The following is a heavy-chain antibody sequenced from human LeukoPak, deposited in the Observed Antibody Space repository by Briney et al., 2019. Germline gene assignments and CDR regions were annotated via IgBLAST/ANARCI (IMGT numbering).Heavy chain of an antibody. D-gene: IGHD4-17*01. CDR1: GLTFSDHC. Sequence: PGGSLGLSCVVSGLTFSDHCMDWVRQAPGKGLEWIGRSRNRANGYTTEYAASVKGRFTISRDDSKNTLYLQMNSLRSEDTAVYFCVRPSYGVYRYFDPWGQGTLVTVSS. CDR3: VRPSYGVYRYFDP. V-gene: IGHV3-72*01. J-gene: IGHJ5*02. CDR2: SRNRANGYTT.